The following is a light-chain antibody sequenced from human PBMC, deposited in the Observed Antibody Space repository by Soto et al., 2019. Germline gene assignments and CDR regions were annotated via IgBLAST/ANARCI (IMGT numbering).Light chain of an antibody. Sequence: EIVLTQSPGTLSLSPGERATLSCRASQSLSGSYLAGYQQRPGQPPRLLIYGASNRFSGIPDRFSGSGSGTDFTLTISRLEPEDFAVYFCHQYGSSPRTFGPGTKVDIK. V-gene: IGKV3-20*01. CDR2: GAS. CDR1: QSLSGSY. J-gene: IGKJ3*01. CDR3: HQYGSSPRT.